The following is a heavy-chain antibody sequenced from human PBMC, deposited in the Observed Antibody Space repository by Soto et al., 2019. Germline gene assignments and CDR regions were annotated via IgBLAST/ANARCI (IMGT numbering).Heavy chain of an antibody. CDR1: GFSISGYY. V-gene: IGHV3-11*01. Sequence: PGGSLSLSCASSGFSISGYYMIWIRPAPGKGLEWISYMSSTTSAIYYAESVKGRFTISRDNAKNSLYLQMNSLRAEDTAVYYCARATDFWSHMDVWGQGTTVTAP. CDR3: ARATDFWSHMDV. D-gene: IGHD3-3*01. J-gene: IGHJ6*02. CDR2: MSSTTSAI.